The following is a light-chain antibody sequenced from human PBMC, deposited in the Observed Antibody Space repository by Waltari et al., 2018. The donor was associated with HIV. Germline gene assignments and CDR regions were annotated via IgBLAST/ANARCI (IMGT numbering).Light chain of an antibody. V-gene: IGLV2-14*03. CDR1: TSAFRRSNS. Sequence: QSALTQPASVSASPGQSVTISGPATTSAFRRSNSVSWYQQHPGTVPKVIIYEVTSRPSGVPHRFSGSRSGNTASLTISGLQAEDEAVYYCSTHTTTDTLMFGGGTKLTVL. CDR2: EVT. J-gene: IGLJ3*02. CDR3: STHTTTDTLM.